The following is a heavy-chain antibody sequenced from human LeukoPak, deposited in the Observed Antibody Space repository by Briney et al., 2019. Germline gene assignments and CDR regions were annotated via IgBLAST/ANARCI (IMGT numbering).Heavy chain of an antibody. CDR3: AKATGSTMIVVSPTYYFDY. CDR2: ISGSSGST. D-gene: IGHD3-22*01. Sequence: GGSLRLSCAASGFTFSSYAMSWVRQAPGKGLEWVSAISGSSGSTYYADSVKGRFTISRDNSKNTLYLQMNSLRAEDTAVYYCAKATGSTMIVVSPTYYFDYWGQGTLVTVSS. J-gene: IGHJ4*02. CDR1: GFTFSSYA. V-gene: IGHV3-23*01.